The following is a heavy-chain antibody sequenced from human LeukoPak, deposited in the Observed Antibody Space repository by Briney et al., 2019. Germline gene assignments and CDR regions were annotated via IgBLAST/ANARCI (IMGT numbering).Heavy chain of an antibody. Sequence: SETLSLTCTVSGGSLSSYYWSWIRQPPGKGLEWIGYINYSGSTNYNPSLKSRVTISVDTSKNQFSLKLSSVTAADTAVYYCARDKGYGDYFDYWGQGTLVTVSS. D-gene: IGHD5-18*01. CDR2: INYSGST. J-gene: IGHJ4*02. CDR1: GGSLSSYY. CDR3: ARDKGYGDYFDY. V-gene: IGHV4-59*01.